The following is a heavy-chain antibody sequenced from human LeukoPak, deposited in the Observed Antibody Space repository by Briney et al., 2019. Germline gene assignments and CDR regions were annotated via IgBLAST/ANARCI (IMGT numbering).Heavy chain of an antibody. V-gene: IGHV1-2*02. D-gene: IGHD2-2*01. Sequence: ASVKVSCKASGYTFTGYMHWVRQAPGQGLEWMGWINPNSGGTYYAQKFQGRVTMTSDTSISSAYMELSRLRSDDRAVYYCARDVGEYCSSTNCYASHYWGQGTLVTVSS. CDR1: GYTFTGY. CDR3: ARDVGEYCSSTNCYASHY. J-gene: IGHJ4*02. CDR2: INPNSGGT.